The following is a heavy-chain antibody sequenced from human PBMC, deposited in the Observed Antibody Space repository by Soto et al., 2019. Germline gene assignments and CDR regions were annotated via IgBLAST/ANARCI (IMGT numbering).Heavy chain of an antibody. CDR3: AKGFCSSTRCLTYSYMDV. D-gene: IGHD2-2*01. CDR1: GFSFDEYA. J-gene: IGHJ6*03. Sequence: EVQLVESGGGLVQPGRSLRLSCAASGFSFDEYAMHWVRQAPGKGLEWVSGVSWNSGTMGYGDSVRGRFAISRDNAKNSLYLQMNSLTTEDTALYYCAKGFCSSTRCLTYSYMDVWGKGTTVTGSS. V-gene: IGHV3-9*01. CDR2: VSWNSGTM.